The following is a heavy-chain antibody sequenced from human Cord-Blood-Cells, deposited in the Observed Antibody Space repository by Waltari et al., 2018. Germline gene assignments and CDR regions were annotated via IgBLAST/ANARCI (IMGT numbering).Heavy chain of an antibody. CDR1: GFTVSSNY. D-gene: IGHD2-2*01. CDR3: ARDGVPAARGWFDP. Sequence: EVQLVESGGGLIQPGGSLRLSCAASGFTVSSNYIIWVRQAPGKGLAWVSVIYSGGSTYYADSVKGRFTISRDNSKNTLYLQMNSLRAEDTAVYYCARDGVPAARGWFDPWGQGTLVTVSS. V-gene: IGHV3-53*01. J-gene: IGHJ5*02. CDR2: IYSGGST.